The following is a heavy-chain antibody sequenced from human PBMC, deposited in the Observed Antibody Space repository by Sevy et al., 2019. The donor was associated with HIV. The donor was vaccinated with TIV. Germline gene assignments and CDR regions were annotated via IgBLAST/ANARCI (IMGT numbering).Heavy chain of an antibody. Sequence: GGSLRLSCAASGFTVSSNYMSWVRQAPGKGLEWVSVIYSGGSTYYADSVKGRFTISRDNSKNTLYLQMNSLGAEDTAVYYCARDSFAIAVAGFYYYYGMDVWGQGTTVTVSS. CDR3: ARDSFAIAVAGFYYYYGMDV. J-gene: IGHJ6*02. CDR1: GFTVSSNY. V-gene: IGHV3-66*01. D-gene: IGHD6-19*01. CDR2: IYSGGST.